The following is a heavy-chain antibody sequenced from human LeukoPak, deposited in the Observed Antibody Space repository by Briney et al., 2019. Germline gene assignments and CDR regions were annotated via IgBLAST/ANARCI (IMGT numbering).Heavy chain of an antibody. CDR1: GFTFSFYM. J-gene: IGHJ4*02. D-gene: IGHD1-20*01. Sequence: GGSLRLSCTASGFTFSFYMMNWVRQAPGKGLEWVSSISTSSSHIYYADSLKGRFTVSRDNAKNSLYLQMNNLRAEDTAVYYCARDDTWNDKPFDLWGPGTLVPVSS. CDR2: ISTSSSHI. CDR3: ARDDTWNDKPFDL. V-gene: IGHV3-21*01.